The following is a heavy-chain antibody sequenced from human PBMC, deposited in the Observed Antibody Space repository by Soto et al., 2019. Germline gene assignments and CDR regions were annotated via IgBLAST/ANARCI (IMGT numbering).Heavy chain of an antibody. Sequence: ASVKVSCKVSGYTLTELSMHWVRQAPGKGLEWMGGFDPEDGETIYAQKFQGRVTMTEDTSTDTAYMELSSLRSEDTAVYYCATGKKGLLRYFDWLTPLDYWGQGTLVTVS. CDR3: ATGKKGLLRYFDWLTPLDY. V-gene: IGHV1-24*01. CDR2: FDPEDGET. D-gene: IGHD3-9*01. CDR1: GYTLTELS. J-gene: IGHJ4*02.